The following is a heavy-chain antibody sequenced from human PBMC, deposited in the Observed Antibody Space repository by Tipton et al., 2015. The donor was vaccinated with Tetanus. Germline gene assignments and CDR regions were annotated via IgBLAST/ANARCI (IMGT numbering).Heavy chain of an antibody. J-gene: IGHJ3*01. V-gene: IGHV3-33*01. CDR1: GFNFRTYA. D-gene: IGHD6-25*01. CDR2: LWYDGSNK. Sequence: LSLTCATSGFNFRTYAMHWVRQSPGKGLEWVAFLWYDGSNKHYGDSVKGRFSISRDNSENTLYLQMDSLRAEDTATYYCAGDPPQSGFAFAVWGQGTMVTVSS. CDR3: AGDPPQSGFAFAV.